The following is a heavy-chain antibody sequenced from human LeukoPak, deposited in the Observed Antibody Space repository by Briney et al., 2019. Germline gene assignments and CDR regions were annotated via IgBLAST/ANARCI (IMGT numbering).Heavy chain of an antibody. J-gene: IGHJ5*02. D-gene: IGHD2-2*01. CDR1: GGSISSYY. Sequence: PSETLSLTCTVSGGSISSYYWSWIRQPAGKGLEWIGRIYTSGSTNYNPSLKSRVTMSVDTSKNQFSLKLSSVTAADTAVYYCARDADIVVVPAANGAPPDNWFDPWGQGTLVTVSS. CDR3: ARDADIVVVPAANGAPPDNWFDP. V-gene: IGHV4-4*07. CDR2: IYTSGST.